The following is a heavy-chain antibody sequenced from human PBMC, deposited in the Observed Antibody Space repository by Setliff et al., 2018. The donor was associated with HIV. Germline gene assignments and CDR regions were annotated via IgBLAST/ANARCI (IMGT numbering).Heavy chain of an antibody. CDR3: ARASYYYDSSGWVDY. Sequence: NPGGSLRLSCAASGFTFSNHVMNWVRQAPGKGLEWVSAISTSGGAADYADSVKGRFTISRDNAKNSLYLQMNSLRAEDTAVYYCARASYYYDSSGWVDYWGQGTLVTVSS. V-gene: IGHV3-21*04. J-gene: IGHJ4*02. D-gene: IGHD3-22*01. CDR2: ISTSGGAA. CDR1: GFTFSNHV.